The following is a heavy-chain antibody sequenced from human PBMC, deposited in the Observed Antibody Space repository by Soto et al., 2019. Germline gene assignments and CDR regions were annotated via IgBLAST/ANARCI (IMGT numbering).Heavy chain of an antibody. V-gene: IGHV1-8*02. CDR3: ARGVDAGVHV. CDR2: INPDSGGT. CDR1: GHSFTAYY. Sequence: AYVKVSSKASGHSFTAYYIHWVRQAPGQGLEWMGWINPDSGGTDYAQKFQGRVTMTRDTSISTAYMELSNLRSEEPAIYYCARGVDAGVHVCGQ. J-gene: IGHJ6*02. D-gene: IGHD2-8*01.